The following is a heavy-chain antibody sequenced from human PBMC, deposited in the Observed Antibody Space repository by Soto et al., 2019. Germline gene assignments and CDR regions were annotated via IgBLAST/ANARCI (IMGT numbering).Heavy chain of an antibody. Sequence: SETLSLTCAVSGDSISGGGFSWNWIRQSPGKGLEWIGYIYPSGTSYYNPSLRSRVTISVDKSQNQFSLRLSSMTAADTAVYYCARGHYFGSGSTDWGHGTLVTVSS. CDR1: GDSISGGGFS. CDR3: ARGHYFGSGSTD. D-gene: IGHD3-10*01. J-gene: IGHJ4*01. CDR2: IYPSGTS. V-gene: IGHV4-30-2*06.